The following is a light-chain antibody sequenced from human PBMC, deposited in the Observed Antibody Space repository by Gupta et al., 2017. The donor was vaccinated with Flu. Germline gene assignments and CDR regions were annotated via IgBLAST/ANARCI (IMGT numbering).Light chain of an antibody. V-gene: IGKV3-11*01. CDR2: DAS. CDR1: QSVDSY. Sequence: ELVLTQSPATLSLSPGERATLSCRASQSVDSYLAWYQQKPGQAPRLLIYDASNRASGIPARFSGSGSGTDFTLTISSLEPRDFAVYFCQQRSNWPLTFGRGTKVEIK. J-gene: IGKJ4*01. CDR3: QQRSNWPLT.